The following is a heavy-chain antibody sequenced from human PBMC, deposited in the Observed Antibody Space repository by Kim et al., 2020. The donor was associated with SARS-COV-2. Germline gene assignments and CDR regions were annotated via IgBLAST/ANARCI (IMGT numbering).Heavy chain of an antibody. CDR1: GFTFSNFG. J-gene: IGHJ6*02. CDR3: AKGSTNVDV. CDR2: IRGSVGST. Sequence: GGSLRLSCAASGFTFSNFGMTWVRQAPGKGLECLSAIRGSVGSTYYADSVKGRFTISRDNSKNTLYLQMNSLRDEDTAVYYCAKGSTNVDVWGQGTTVTVSS. V-gene: IGHV3-23*01.